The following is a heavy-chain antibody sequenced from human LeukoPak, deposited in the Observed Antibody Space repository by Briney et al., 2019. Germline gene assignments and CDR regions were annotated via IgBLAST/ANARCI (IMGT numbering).Heavy chain of an antibody. CDR2: ISGSGGHT. CDR1: GTTFTSHA. J-gene: IGHJ6*03. CDR3: AKGGVATMRDGYNYYYYYMEV. Sequence: PGGSLRLSCAASGTTFTSHAMSWVRQAPGKGLEWVSLISGSGGHTYYGDSVKGRFTISRDNSKSTLYLQMNSLRAEDTAVYYCAKGGVATMRDGYNYYYYYMEVWGRGTTVTVSS. D-gene: IGHD5-24*01. V-gene: IGHV3-23*01.